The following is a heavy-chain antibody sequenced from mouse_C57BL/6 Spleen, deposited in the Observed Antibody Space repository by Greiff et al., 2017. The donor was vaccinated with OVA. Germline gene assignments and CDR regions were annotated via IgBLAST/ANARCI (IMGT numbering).Heavy chain of an antibody. D-gene: IGHD1-3*01. CDR1: GYTFTSYW. CDR3: AREKFYAMDY. CDR2: INPSDGGT. J-gene: IGHJ4*01. Sequence: QVQLQQPGTELVKPGASVKLSCKASGYTFTSYWMHWVKQRPGQGLEWIGNINPSDGGTNYNEKFKSKATLTVYQYSSTAYMQLSSLTSEDSAGYYCAREKFYAMDYWGQGTSVTVSS. V-gene: IGHV1-53*01.